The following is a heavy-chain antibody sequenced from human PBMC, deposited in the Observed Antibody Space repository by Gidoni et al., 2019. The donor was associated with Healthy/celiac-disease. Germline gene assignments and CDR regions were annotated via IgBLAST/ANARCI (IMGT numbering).Heavy chain of an antibody. V-gene: IGHV1-8*01. J-gene: IGHJ4*02. Sequence: QVQLVQSGAEVKKPGASVKVSCKASGYTFTSYDINWVRQATGQGLEWMGWMNPNSGNTGYAQKFQGRVTMTRNTAISTAYMELSSLRSEDTAVYYCASYHVERKAFDYWGQGTLVTVSS. CDR1: GYTFTSYD. D-gene: IGHD1-1*01. CDR2: MNPNSGNT. CDR3: ASYHVERKAFDY.